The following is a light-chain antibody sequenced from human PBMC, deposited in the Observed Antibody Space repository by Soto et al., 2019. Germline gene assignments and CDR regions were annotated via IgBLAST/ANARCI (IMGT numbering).Light chain of an antibody. CDR2: GAS. CDR1: QRISDT. Sequence: EIVMTQSPATLSVSPGGRATLSRRASQRISDTLAWYQQKPGQAPRLLIYGASTRAPGFPARFSGSVSGTDFALTISSLQSEDFAVYYCQQYNNWAWTFGQGTKVEIK. CDR3: QQYNNWAWT. J-gene: IGKJ1*01. V-gene: IGKV3-15*01.